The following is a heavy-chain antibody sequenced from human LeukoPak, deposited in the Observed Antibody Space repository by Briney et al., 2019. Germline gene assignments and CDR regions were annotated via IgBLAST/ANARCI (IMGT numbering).Heavy chain of an antibody. CDR1: GGSFSGYY. CDR3: ASTYYYDSSGYYYGWFDP. J-gene: IGHJ5*02. D-gene: IGHD3-22*01. V-gene: IGHV4-34*01. CDR2: INHSGST. Sequence: PSETLSLTCAVYGGSFSGYYWSWIRQPPGKGLEWIGEINHSGSTNYNPSLKSRVTISVDTSKNQFSLKLSSVTAADTAVYYCASTYYYDSSGYYYGWFDPWGLGTLVTVSS.